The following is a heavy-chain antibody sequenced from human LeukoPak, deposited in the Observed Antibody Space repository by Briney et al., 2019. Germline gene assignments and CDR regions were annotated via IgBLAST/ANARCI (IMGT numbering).Heavy chain of an antibody. D-gene: IGHD3-10*01. CDR2: INSGSTSI. CDR1: GFTFSSYS. CDR3: AREPPYGDLALDY. J-gene: IGHJ4*02. V-gene: IGHV3-48*02. Sequence: PGGSLRLSCAASGFTFSSYSMNWVRQAPGKGLEWVSYINSGSTSIHYADSVKGRFTISRDNAKNALYLLMNSLRDEDTAVYYCAREPPYGDLALDYWGQGTLVTVSS.